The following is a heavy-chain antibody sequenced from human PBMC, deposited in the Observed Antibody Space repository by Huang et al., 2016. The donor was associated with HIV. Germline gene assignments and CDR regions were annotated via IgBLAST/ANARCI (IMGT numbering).Heavy chain of an antibody. CDR2: SSTNTGIP. V-gene: IGHV7-4-1*02. D-gene: IGHD2-15*01. CDR3: ARGLTRYCSGGSCPLGY. Sequence: QVQLVQSGSELKTPGASAKVSCKASGYTFSNYAVSWVRQAPGQGLEWMGWSSTNTGIPTDARDFTGRFVFSLDTSVTTAWLQISSLKAEDTAVYYCARGLTRYCSGGSCPLGYWGQGTLVTVSS. J-gene: IGHJ4*02. CDR1: GYTFSNYA.